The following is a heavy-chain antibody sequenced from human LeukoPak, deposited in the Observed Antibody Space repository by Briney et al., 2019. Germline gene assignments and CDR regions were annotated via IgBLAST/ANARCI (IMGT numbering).Heavy chain of an antibody. J-gene: IGHJ5*02. D-gene: IGHD4-11*01. CDR2: IYSGGST. V-gene: IGHV3-53*01. CDR1: GCTVSSNY. Sequence: PGGSLRLSCAASGCTVSSNYMSWVRQAPGKGLKWVSVIYSGGSTYYADSVKGRFTISRDNSKNTLYLQMNSLRAEDTAVYYCASRATVTTDRFWFDPWGQGTLVTVSS. CDR3: ASRATVTTDRFWFDP.